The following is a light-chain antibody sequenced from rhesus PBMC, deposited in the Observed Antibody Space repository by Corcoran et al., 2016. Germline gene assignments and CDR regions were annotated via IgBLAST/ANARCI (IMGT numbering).Light chain of an antibody. CDR2: YAS. CDR3: QQYNSSPLT. CDR1: QDIKNY. J-gene: IGKJ4*01. V-gene: IGKV1-66*01. Sequence: DIQMTQSPSSLSTSVGDRVTITCRASQDIKNYLSWYQQKPGRAPKHLIYYASSLETGVPTRFRGSRSGTGYPLTISSLQPEDIATYHCQQYNSSPLTFGGGTKVEIK.